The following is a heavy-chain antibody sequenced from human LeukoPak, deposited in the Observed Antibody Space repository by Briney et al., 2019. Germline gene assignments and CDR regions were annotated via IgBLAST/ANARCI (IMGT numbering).Heavy chain of an antibody. V-gene: IGHV4-31*03. J-gene: IGHJ4*02. D-gene: IGHD6-13*01. CDR3: AREPLSLRYSSSWYLDY. CDR1: GGSISSGGYY. Sequence: SETLSLTCTVSGGSISSGGYYWSWIRQHPGKGLEWIGYIYYSGSTYYNPSLKSRVTISVDTSKNQFSLKLSSVTAADTAVYYCAREPLSLRYSSSWYLDYWGQGTLVTVSS. CDR2: IYYSGST.